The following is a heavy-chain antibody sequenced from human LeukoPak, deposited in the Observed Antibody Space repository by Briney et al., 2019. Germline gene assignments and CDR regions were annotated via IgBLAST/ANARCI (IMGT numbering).Heavy chain of an antibody. J-gene: IGHJ4*02. CDR3: AREGGVVAGPTNFDY. V-gene: IGHV1-3*01. CDR1: GYTFTSYA. CDR2: INAGNGNT. D-gene: IGHD3-16*02. Sequence: ASVKVSCKASGYTFTSYAMHWVRQAPGQRLEWMGWINAGNGNTKYSQKFQGRVTITRDTSASTAYMELSSLRSEDTAVYYCAREGGVVAGPTNFDYWGQGTLVTVSS.